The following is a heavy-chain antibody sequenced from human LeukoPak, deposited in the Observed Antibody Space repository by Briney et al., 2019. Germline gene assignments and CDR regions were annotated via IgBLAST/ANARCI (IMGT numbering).Heavy chain of an antibody. J-gene: IGHJ4*02. CDR1: GYTFTGYY. CDR3: ARGLMEHITLGARFDY. Sequence: ASVKVSCKASGYTFTGYYMHWVRQAPGQGLEWMGRINPNSGGTNYAQKFQGRVTMTRDTSISTAYMELSRLRSDDTAVYYFARGLMEHITLGARFDYWGQGTLVTVSS. CDR2: INPNSGGT. V-gene: IGHV1-2*06. D-gene: IGHD1-26*01.